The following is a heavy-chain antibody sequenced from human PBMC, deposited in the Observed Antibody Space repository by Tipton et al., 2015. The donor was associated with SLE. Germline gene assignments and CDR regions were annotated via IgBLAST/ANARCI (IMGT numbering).Heavy chain of an antibody. J-gene: IGHJ4*02. V-gene: IGHV4-34*01. Sequence: TLSLTCDVSGGSFSGYFWSWIRQPPGEGLVWIGEVNPAGSPNYSPSLESRVTISLDTSKHQFSLTLNSVTAADTAVYFCVRGLFGGSYDYWGQGTLVTVSS. CDR2: VNPAGSP. D-gene: IGHD1-26*01. CDR1: GGSFSGYF. CDR3: VRGLFGGSYDY.